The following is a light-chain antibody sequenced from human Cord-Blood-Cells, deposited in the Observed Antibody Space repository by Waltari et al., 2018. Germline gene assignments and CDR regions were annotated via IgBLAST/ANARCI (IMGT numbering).Light chain of an antibody. CDR3: QQYYSTPPS. Sequence: DIVMTKSPDSLAVSLGERATINCKSSQSVLYSSNNKNYLAWYQQKPGQPPKLLIYWASTRESGVPDRFSGSGSGIDFTLTISSLQAEDVAVYYCQQYYSTPPSFGQGTKLEIK. CDR1: QSVLYSSNNKNY. J-gene: IGKJ2*03. V-gene: IGKV4-1*01. CDR2: WAS.